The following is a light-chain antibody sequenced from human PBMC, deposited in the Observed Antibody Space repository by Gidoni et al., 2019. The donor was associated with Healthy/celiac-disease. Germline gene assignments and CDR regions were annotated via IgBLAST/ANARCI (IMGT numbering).Light chain of an antibody. CDR3: QQRSNWPLT. Sequence: EIVLTQSPATLSLPPGERATLSCRASQSVSSYLAWYQQKPGQAPRRLIYDASNRATCIPARFSGSVSGTDFSLTISSLEPEDFAVYYCQQRSNWPLTFGGGTKVEIK. CDR1: QSVSSY. V-gene: IGKV3-11*01. J-gene: IGKJ4*01. CDR2: DAS.